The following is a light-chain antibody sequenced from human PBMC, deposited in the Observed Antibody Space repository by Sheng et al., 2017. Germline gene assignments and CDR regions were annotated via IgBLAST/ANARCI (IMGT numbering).Light chain of an antibody. CDR1: QSVNAN. Sequence: IVLTQSPATLSLSPGERATLSCRASQSVNANLAWYQQRPGQAPRLLIYAASTRVTGIPARFSGRGSGTEFTLTISSLQSEDSAVYYCQQYGSSPWTFGLGTKVEIK. J-gene: IGKJ1*01. CDR3: QQYGSSPWT. CDR2: AAS. V-gene: IGKV3-15*01.